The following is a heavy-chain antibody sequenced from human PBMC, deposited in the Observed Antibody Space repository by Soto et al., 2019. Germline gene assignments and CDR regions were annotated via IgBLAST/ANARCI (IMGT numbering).Heavy chain of an antibody. CDR1: GFTFSSYW. Sequence: RLSCAASGFTFSSYWMSWVRQAPGKGLEWVANIKQDGSEKYYVDSVKGRFTISRDNAKNSLYLQMNSLRAEDTAVYYCARDSLGYYDSSGYRDYWGQGTLVTVSS. CDR2: IKQDGSEK. J-gene: IGHJ4*02. CDR3: ARDSLGYYDSSGYRDY. D-gene: IGHD3-22*01. V-gene: IGHV3-7*03.